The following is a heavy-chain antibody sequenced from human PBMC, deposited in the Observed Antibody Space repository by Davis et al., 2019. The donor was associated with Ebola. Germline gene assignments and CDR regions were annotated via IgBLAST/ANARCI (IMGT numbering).Heavy chain of an antibody. Sequence: GEPLKISCAASGFTFSSYSMTWVRQAPGKGLEWVSSISSTSSYIFYADSVKGRFTISRDNAKNSLYLQMNSLRAEDAAVYYCARDRDVDTALFTGPYYFDYWGQGTLVTVSS. V-gene: IGHV3-21*01. D-gene: IGHD5-18*01. CDR3: ARDRDVDTALFTGPYYFDY. J-gene: IGHJ4*02. CDR2: ISSTSSYI. CDR1: GFTFSSYS.